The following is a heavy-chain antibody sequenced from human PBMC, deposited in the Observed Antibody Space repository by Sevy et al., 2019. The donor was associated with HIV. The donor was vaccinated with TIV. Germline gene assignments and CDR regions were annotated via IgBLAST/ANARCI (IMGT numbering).Heavy chain of an antibody. J-gene: IGHJ6*02. D-gene: IGHD1-26*01. V-gene: IGHV1-46*01. CDR3: ARDRDLSGSYLEYYYYAMDV. Sequence: ASAKVSCKASGYTFTTYYIHWVRQAPGQGLEWMGLIDPSGSTRYAQKFQGRVSMTGDTSTTTLYMELSSLTSEGTAVYYCARDRDLSGSYLEYYYYAMDVWGQGTTVTVSS. CDR1: GYTFTTYY. CDR2: IDPSGST.